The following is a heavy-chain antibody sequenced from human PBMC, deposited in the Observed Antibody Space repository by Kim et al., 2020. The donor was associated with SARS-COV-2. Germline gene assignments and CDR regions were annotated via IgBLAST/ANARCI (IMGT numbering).Heavy chain of an antibody. D-gene: IGHD2-2*01. CDR3: ARRGYCSSTSCYGDWFDP. V-gene: IGHV5-10-1*01. J-gene: IGHJ5*02. CDR2: IDPSDSYT. CDR1: GYSFTSYW. Sequence: GESLKISCKGSGYSFTSYWISWVRQMPGKGLEWMGRIDPSDSYTNYSPSFQGHVTISADKSISTAYLQWSSLKASDTAMYYCARRGYCSSTSCYGDWFDPWGQGTLVTVSS.